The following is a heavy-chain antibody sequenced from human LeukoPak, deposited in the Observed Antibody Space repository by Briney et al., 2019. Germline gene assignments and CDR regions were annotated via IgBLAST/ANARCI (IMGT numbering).Heavy chain of an antibody. CDR1: GGSISSYY. CDR2: IYYSGST. Sequence: PSETLSLTCTVSGGSISSYYWSWIRQPPGKGLEWIGYIYYSGSTNYNPSLKSRVTISVDTSKNQFSLKLSSVTAADTAVYYCARDQAIAAAGGRWFDPWGQGTLVTVSS. CDR3: ARDQAIAAAGGRWFDP. V-gene: IGHV4-59*12. D-gene: IGHD6-13*01. J-gene: IGHJ5*02.